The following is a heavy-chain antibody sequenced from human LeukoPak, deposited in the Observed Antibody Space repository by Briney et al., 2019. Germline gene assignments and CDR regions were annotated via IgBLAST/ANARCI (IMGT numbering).Heavy chain of an antibody. CDR3: AKDRMVRGVSWFDP. CDR2: INSGGGT. Sequence: GGSLRLSCAASGFTVSSSYMSWVRQAPGKGLEWVSLINSGGGTYYADSVKGRFTISRDNSKNTLYLQMNSLRAEDTAVYYCAKDRMVRGVSWFDPWGQGTLVTVSS. D-gene: IGHD3-10*01. CDR1: GFTVSSSY. J-gene: IGHJ5*02. V-gene: IGHV3-53*01.